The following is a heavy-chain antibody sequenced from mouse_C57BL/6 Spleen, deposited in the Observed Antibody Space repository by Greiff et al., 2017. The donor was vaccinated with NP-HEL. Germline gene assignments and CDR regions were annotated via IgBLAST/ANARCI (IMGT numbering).Heavy chain of an antibody. CDR2: ISYDGSN. CDR1: GYSITSGYY. Sequence: ESGPGLVKPSQSLSLTCSVTGYSITSGYYWNWIRQFPGNKLEWMGYISYDGSNNYNPSLKNRISITRDTSKNQFFLKLNSVTTEDTATYYCARAYYSNYEDYWGQGTTLTVSS. V-gene: IGHV3-6*01. D-gene: IGHD2-5*01. CDR3: ARAYYSNYEDY. J-gene: IGHJ2*01.